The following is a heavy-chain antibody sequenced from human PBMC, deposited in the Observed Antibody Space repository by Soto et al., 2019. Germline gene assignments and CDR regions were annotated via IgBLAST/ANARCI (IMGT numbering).Heavy chain of an antibody. CDR2: FSLSGTT. J-gene: IGHJ4*02. D-gene: IGHD2-8*02. Sequence: ASETLSLTCTVSGASITGTSYWSWIRQPAGKGLEWIGRFSLSGTTNYNPSLRSRATMSADVSKNQFSLRLTSVTAADTALYYCARGMTPPGAPAWYYFDSWGQGTLVTVSS. CDR3: ARGMTPPGAPAWYYFDS. CDR1: GASITGTSY. V-gene: IGHV4-4*07.